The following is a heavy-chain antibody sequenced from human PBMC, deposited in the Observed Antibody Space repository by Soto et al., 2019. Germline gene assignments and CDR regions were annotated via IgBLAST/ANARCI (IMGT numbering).Heavy chain of an antibody. V-gene: IGHV3-9*01. D-gene: IGHD6-19*01. Sequence: EVQLVESGGGLVQPGRSLRLSCAASGFTFDDYAMHWVRQASGKGLEWVSGISWNSGSIGYADSVKGRFTISRDNAKNSLYLQMNSLRAEDTALYYCAKDTSSGWYNYWGQGTLVTVSS. J-gene: IGHJ4*02. CDR2: ISWNSGSI. CDR3: AKDTSSGWYNY. CDR1: GFTFDDYA.